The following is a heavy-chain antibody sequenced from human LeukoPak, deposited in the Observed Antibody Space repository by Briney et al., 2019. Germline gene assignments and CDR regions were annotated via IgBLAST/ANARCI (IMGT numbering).Heavy chain of an antibody. CDR3: AKGIAVAGSFDYYYGMDV. V-gene: IGHV3-23*01. Sequence: TGRSLRLSCAASGFTFSTYAMSWVRQAPGKGLDWVSVISVSGGSTDYADSVKGRFTISRDNSKTTLYLQMSSLRAEDTAVYYCAKGIAVAGSFDYYYGMDVWGQGTTVTVSS. CDR2: ISVSGGST. J-gene: IGHJ6*02. D-gene: IGHD6-19*01. CDR1: GFTFSTYA.